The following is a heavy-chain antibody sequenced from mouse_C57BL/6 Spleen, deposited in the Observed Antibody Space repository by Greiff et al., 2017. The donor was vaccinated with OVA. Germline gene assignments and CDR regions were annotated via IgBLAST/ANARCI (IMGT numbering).Heavy chain of an antibody. J-gene: IGHJ1*03. CDR3: ARSPGVYWYFDV. CDR2: INPSSGYT. Sequence: QVHVKQSGAELARPGASVKMSCKASGYTFTSYTMHWVKQRPGQGLEWIGYINPSSGYTKYNQKFKDKATLTADKSSSTAYMQLSSLTSEDSAVYYCARSPGVYWYFDVWGTGTTVTVSS. V-gene: IGHV1-4*01. CDR1: GYTFTSYT.